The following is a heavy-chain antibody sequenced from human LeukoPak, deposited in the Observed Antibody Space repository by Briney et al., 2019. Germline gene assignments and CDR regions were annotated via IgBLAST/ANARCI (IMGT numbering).Heavy chain of an antibody. CDR1: GYTFTNYP. D-gene: IGHD6-25*01. J-gene: IGHJ4*02. CDR3: ARGGYSRGQGSPFDY. V-gene: IGHV7-4-1*02. CDR2: INTNTGSP. Sequence: ASMKVSCKASGYTFTNYPMIWVRQAPGQGLEWMGWINTNTGSPTYAQGLTGRFVFSLDTSLSTAYVQITSLQAEDTAMYYCARGGYSRGQGSPFDYWGQGTLVTVSS.